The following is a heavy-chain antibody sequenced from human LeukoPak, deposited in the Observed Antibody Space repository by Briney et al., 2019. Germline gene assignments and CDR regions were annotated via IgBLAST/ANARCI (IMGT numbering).Heavy chain of an antibody. J-gene: IGHJ5*02. V-gene: IGHV4-4*02. Sequence: KPSGTLSLTCAVSGGSISSSYWWSWIRQPPGKGLEWIGEIYHSGNTNYNLSLKSRVTISVDKSKNQFSLKLNSVTAADTAVYYCARDYCTSTTCPNWFDPWGQGTLVTVSS. CDR1: GGSISSSYW. CDR3: ARDYCTSTTCPNWFDP. CDR2: IYHSGNT. D-gene: IGHD2-2*01.